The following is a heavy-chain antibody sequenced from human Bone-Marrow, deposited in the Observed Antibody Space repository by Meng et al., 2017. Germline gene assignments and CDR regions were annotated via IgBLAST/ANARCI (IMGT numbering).Heavy chain of an antibody. CDR3: ARVVIRGYEVLGY. CDR1: GYTFTAYY. D-gene: IGHD3-10*01. J-gene: IGHJ4*02. V-gene: IGHV1-2*06. Sequence: QLAQSRAEVKKPGASVKVSCKASGYTFTAYYLHWVRQVPGQGLELMGRINPNSAGTNYAQKFQGRVTMSKDTSISTAYMELSRLRSDDTAVYFCARVVIRGYEVLGYWGQGPLVTVSS. CDR2: INPNSAGT.